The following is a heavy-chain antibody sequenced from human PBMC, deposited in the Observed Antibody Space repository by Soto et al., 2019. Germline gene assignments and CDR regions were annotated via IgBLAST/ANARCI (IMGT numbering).Heavy chain of an antibody. CDR2: IYATGTT. Sequence: PSETLSLTCTVSGASISGFYWSWIRKSAGKGLEWIGRIYATGTTDHNPSLKSRVMMSVDTSKNQFSLKLSSVTAADTAVYYCARGRADYYYYYRMDVWGQGTPVTVSS. J-gene: IGHJ6*02. CDR1: GASISGFY. V-gene: IGHV4-4*07. CDR3: ARGRADYYYYYRMDV. D-gene: IGHD1-26*01.